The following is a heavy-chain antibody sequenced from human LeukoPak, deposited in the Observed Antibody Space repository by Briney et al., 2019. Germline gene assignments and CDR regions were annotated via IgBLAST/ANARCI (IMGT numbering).Heavy chain of an antibody. CDR3: ARDSTVFGVVAQRNWFDP. D-gene: IGHD3-3*01. CDR2: ISSSSSTI. J-gene: IGHJ5*02. CDR1: GFTSSYYS. Sequence: PGGSLRLSCAASGFTSSYYSMNWVRQAPGKGLEWVSYISSSSSTIYYADSVKGRFTISRDNAKNSLYLQMNSLRAEDTAVYYCARDSTVFGVVAQRNWFDPWGQGTLVTVSS. V-gene: IGHV3-48*01.